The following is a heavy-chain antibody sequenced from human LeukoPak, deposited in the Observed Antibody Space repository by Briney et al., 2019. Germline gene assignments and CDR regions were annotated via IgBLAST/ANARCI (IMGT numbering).Heavy chain of an antibody. CDR2: INPNSGGT. J-gene: IGHJ6*03. CDR3: ARAGYNWNFGYYYYMDA. CDR1: GYTFTGYY. V-gene: IGHV1-2*02. Sequence: GASVKVSCKASGYTFTGYYMHWVRQAPGQGLEWMGWINPNSGGTNYAQKFQGRVTMTRDTSISTAYMELSRLRSDDTAVYYCARAGYNWNFGYYYYMDAWGKGTTVTVSS. D-gene: IGHD1-7*01.